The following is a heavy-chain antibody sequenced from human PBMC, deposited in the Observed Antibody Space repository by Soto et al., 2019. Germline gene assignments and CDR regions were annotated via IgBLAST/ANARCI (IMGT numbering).Heavy chain of an antibody. V-gene: IGHV4-59*01. D-gene: IGHD5-12*01. CDR2: IHYNENT. Sequence: SETLSLTCTVSGDYISAYSWSWVRQPPGKGLEWIGNIHYNENTKYNPSLKSRVTMSVDTSKNQFSLRLISVTAADTAKYFCAREGNLGRWLQPLDFWGQGALVTVSS. CDR3: AREGNLGRWLQPLDF. CDR1: GDYISAYS. J-gene: IGHJ4*02.